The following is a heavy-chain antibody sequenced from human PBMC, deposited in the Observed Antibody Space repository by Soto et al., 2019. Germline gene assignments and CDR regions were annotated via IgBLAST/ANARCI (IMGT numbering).Heavy chain of an antibody. V-gene: IGHV4-34*01. Sequence: QLQQWGAGLLKPSETLSLTCAVYNGSXSKYYWNWXRQSPGKGLEWIGEINQSGATNYNPSLKSRVTISVDTSKNQFSLKLKSLTAADTAVYYCARGYYYASGSSFPYWGQGTLVTVSS. CDR3: ARGYYYASGSSFPY. D-gene: IGHD3-10*01. J-gene: IGHJ4*02. CDR1: NGSXSKYY. CDR2: INQSGAT.